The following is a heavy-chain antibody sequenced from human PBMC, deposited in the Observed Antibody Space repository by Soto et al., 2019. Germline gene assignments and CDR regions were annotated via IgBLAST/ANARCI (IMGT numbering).Heavy chain of an antibody. Sequence: AGGSLRLSCAASGFTFDDYGMSWVRQAPGKGLEWVSDINWNGGSTGYADSVKGRFTISRDNAKNSLYLQMNSLRAEDTALYYCARKQGFDILTNVDYWGQGTLVTVSS. D-gene: IGHD3-9*01. CDR2: INWNGGST. CDR3: ARKQGFDILTNVDY. V-gene: IGHV3-20*04. J-gene: IGHJ4*02. CDR1: GFTFDDYG.